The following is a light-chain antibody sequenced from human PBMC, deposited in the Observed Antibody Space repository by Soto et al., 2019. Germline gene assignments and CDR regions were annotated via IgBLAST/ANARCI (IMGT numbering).Light chain of an antibody. CDR2: DVS. CDR1: SSNVGAYNY. J-gene: IGLJ3*02. CDR3: SSSTSSSTWV. V-gene: IGLV2-14*01. Sequence: QSVLTQPASVSGSPRQSITISCTGTSSNVGAYNYVSCYQQHPGKVPKLMIYDVSNRPSGVSNRFSGSKSGNTALLTISGLQAEDEDDYYCSSSTSSSTWVFGGGTKLTVL.